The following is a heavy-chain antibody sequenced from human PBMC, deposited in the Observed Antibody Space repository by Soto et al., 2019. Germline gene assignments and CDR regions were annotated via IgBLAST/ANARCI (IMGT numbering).Heavy chain of an antibody. V-gene: IGHV3-30*18. J-gene: IGHJ6*02. CDR2: ISYDGSNK. CDR3: AKDFRTIFGVVIGYYYYYGMDV. CDR1: GFTFSSYG. D-gene: IGHD3-3*01. Sequence: GGSLRLSCAASGFTFSSYGMHWVRQAPGKGLEWVAVISYDGSNKYYADSVKGRFTISRDNSKNTLYLQMNSLRAEDTAVYYCAKDFRTIFGVVIGYYYYYGMDVWGQGTTVTVSS.